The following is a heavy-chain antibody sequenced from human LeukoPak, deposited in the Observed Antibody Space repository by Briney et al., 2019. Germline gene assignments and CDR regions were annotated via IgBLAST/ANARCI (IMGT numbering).Heavy chain of an antibody. D-gene: IGHD4-11*01. V-gene: IGHV4-34*01. CDR1: GGSFSGYY. J-gene: IGHJ4*02. Sequence: SETLSLTCAVYGGSFSGYYWSWIRQPPGRGLEWIGEINHSGSTNYNPSLKSRVTISVDTSKNQFSLKLSSVTAADTAVYYCASTPLYSNYFDYCGQGTLVTVSS. CDR2: INHSGST. CDR3: ASTPLYSNYFDY.